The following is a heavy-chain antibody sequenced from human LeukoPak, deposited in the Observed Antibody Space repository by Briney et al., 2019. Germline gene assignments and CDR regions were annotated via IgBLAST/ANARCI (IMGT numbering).Heavy chain of an antibody. Sequence: SETLSLTCAVYGGSFSGYYWSWIRQPPGKGLEWIGEINHSGSTNYNPSLKSRVTISVDTSKNQFSLKLSSVTAADTAVYYCARVDYGDYSRHFDYWGQGTLVTVSS. D-gene: IGHD4-17*01. CDR3: ARVDYGDYSRHFDY. CDR1: GGSFSGYY. V-gene: IGHV4-34*01. CDR2: INHSGST. J-gene: IGHJ4*02.